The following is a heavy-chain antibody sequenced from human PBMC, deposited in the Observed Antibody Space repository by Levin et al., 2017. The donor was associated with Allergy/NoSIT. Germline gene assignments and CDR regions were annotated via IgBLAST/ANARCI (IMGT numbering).Heavy chain of an antibody. CDR1: GASISDGDYY. CDR3: ARGGTLPGTFHDY. D-gene: IGHD1/OR15-1a*01. V-gene: IGHV4-30-4*01. CDR2: TYHSGST. J-gene: IGHJ4*02. Sequence: SQTLSLTCTVSGASISDGDYYWNWIRQPPGMGLEWIGYTYHSGSTYYNPSLRSRISISVDTSTNRFSLKVTSVTTADAAVYFCARGGTLPGTFHDYWGQGTLVTVSS.